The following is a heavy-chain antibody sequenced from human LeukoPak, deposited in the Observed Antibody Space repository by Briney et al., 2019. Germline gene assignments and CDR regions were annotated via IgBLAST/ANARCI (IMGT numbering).Heavy chain of an antibody. Sequence: SETLSLTCTVSGGSVSGGNYYCSWTRQSPGKGLEWIGYIHYSGSTVYSPSLKSRVTMSIDTSKNQFSLNLSSVTAADTAVYYCARTGSTGGYWGQGTLATVSS. V-gene: IGHV4-61*01. J-gene: IGHJ4*02. CDR1: GGSVSGGNYY. CDR3: ARTGSTGGY. D-gene: IGHD1-14*01. CDR2: IHYSGST.